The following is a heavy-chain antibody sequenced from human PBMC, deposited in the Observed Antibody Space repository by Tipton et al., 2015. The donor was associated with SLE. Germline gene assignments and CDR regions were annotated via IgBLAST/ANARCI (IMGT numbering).Heavy chain of an antibody. CDR3: ARDDFLFSSILTGFDY. CDR2: IYHSGST. D-gene: IGHD3-9*01. J-gene: IGHJ4*02. V-gene: IGHV4-38-2*02. Sequence: TLSLTCNVSGDSISGYYWNWIRQPPGKGLEWVGSIYHSGSTYYNPSLKSRVTISVDTSKNQFSLKLSSVTAADTAVYYCARDDFLFSSILTGFDYWGQGTLVTVSS. CDR1: GDSISGYY.